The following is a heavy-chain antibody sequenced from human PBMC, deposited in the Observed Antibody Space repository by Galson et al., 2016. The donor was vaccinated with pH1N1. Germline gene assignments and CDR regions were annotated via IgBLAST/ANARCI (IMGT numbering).Heavy chain of an antibody. CDR2: FHHTDGT. Sequence: ETLSLTCTVSGGSISSDTYYWGWIRQPPGKGLAWIGSFHHTDGTYYNPSLKSRVTISVDTSKSQISLTLSSVSAADTAMYYCARAAQWLLYSRFDPWGQGILVTVSS. CDR1: GGSISSDTYY. J-gene: IGHJ5*02. V-gene: IGHV4-39*07. D-gene: IGHD6-19*01. CDR3: ARAAQWLLYSRFDP.